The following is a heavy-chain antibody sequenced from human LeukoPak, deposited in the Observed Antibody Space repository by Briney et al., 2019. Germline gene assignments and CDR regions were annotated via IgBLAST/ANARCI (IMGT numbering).Heavy chain of an antibody. CDR3: AKGGYYDSGGYIDY. V-gene: IGHV3-23*01. J-gene: IGHJ4*02. D-gene: IGHD3-22*01. CDR1: GFTFSSYA. CDR2: ISGSGGST. Sequence: GGSLRLSCAASGFTFSSYAMSWVRQAPGKGLEWVSAISGSGGSTYYADSVKGRFTISRDNSKNTLYLQMNSLRAEDTAVFYCAKGGYYDSGGYIDYWGQGTLVTVSS.